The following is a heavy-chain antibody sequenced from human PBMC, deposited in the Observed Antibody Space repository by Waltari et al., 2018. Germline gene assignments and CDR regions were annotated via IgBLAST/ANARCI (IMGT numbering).Heavy chain of an antibody. Sequence: EVQLVETGGGLIQPGGSLRLSCAASGFTVRSNYMSWVRPAPGKGLEWVSVIYSVGRKYEADSGKGRFTISRDNSKNTLYLQMNSLRAEDTAVYYCARVTVGAVAGTGIMGAFDIWGQGTMVTVSS. CDR1: GFTVRSNY. D-gene: IGHD6-19*01. CDR2: IYSVGRK. CDR3: ARVTVGAVAGTGIMGAFDI. V-gene: IGHV3-53*02. J-gene: IGHJ3*02.